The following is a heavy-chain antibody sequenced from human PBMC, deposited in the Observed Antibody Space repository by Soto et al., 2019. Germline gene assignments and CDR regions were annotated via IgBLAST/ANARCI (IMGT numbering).Heavy chain of an antibody. CDR3: AKDLLCSSASCYFDY. J-gene: IGHJ4*02. CDR1: GFTFSSYA. CDR2: ISGSGGST. Sequence: GGSLRLSCAASGFTFSSYAMSWVRQAPGKGLEWVSAISGSGGSTFYADSVKGRFTISRDNSKNTLYLQMNSLRAEDTAIYYCAKDLLCSSASCYFDYWGQGTLVTVSS. V-gene: IGHV3-23*01. D-gene: IGHD2-2*01.